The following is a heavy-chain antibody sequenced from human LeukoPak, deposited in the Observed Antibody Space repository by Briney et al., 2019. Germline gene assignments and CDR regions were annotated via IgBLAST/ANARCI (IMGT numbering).Heavy chain of an antibody. J-gene: IGHJ3*02. CDR2: IWYGGSNE. CDR1: GFILNKYA. V-gene: IGHV3-33*01. D-gene: IGHD2-15*01. CDR3: AREADCSDGSCYREAFDI. Sequence: PGRSLRLSCAASGFILNKYAMHWVRQAPGKGLEWVAVIWYGGSNEYYADSVKGRFTISRDNSKNTLYLQMNSLRAEDTAVYYCAREADCSDGSCYREAFDIWGQGTMVTVSS.